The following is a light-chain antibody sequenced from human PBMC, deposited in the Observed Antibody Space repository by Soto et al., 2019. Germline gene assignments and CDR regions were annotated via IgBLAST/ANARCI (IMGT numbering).Light chain of an antibody. CDR3: QQSYSNQG. Sequence: DIQMTQSPSSLAASLGDRATITCRASQSISRYLNWYQQKPGKAPKLLIYAASSLQSGVPSRFSGSGSGTDLTLTIGSLQPEGFATYYCQQSYSNQGFGGGPEVEIK. J-gene: IGKJ4*02. CDR2: AAS. V-gene: IGKV1-39*01. CDR1: QSISRY.